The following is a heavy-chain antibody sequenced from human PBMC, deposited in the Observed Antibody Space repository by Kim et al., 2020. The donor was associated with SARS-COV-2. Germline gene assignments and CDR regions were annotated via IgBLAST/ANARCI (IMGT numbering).Heavy chain of an antibody. D-gene: IGHD6-13*01. CDR1: GGTFSNYA. CDR3: ARSGDSSSWHGYYGMDV. J-gene: IGHJ6*02. Sequence: SVKVSCKASGGTFSNYAISWVRQAPGQGLEWMGGIITIFGTANYAQKFQGRVTITADASMSTAYMELSSLRSEDTAVYYCARSGDSSSWHGYYGMDVWG. CDR2: IITIFGTA. V-gene: IGHV1-69*13.